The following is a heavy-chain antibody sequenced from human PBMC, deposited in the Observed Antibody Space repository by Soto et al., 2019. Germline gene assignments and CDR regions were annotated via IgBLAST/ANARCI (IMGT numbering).Heavy chain of an antibody. D-gene: IGHD3-10*01. CDR3: AAAGTGNYYGMDV. Sequence: SVKVACKGSGFTLTISAVQWLRQARGQRLEWIGWIVVGSGNTNYAQKFQERVTITRDMSTSTAYMELSSLRSEDTAVYYCAAAGTGNYYGMDVWGQGTTVTVSS. J-gene: IGHJ6*02. CDR2: IVVGSGNT. V-gene: IGHV1-58*01. CDR1: GFTLTISA.